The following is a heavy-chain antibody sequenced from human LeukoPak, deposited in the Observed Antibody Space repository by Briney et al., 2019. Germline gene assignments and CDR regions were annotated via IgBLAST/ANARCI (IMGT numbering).Heavy chain of an antibody. J-gene: IGHJ5*02. CDR1: GGSISSSSYY. Sequence: PSETLSLTCTVSGGSISSSSYYWGWIRQPPGKGLEWIGSIYYSGSTYYNPSLKSRVTISVDTSKNQFSLKLSSVTAADTAVYYCARDFLNYYDSSGLPGGEFDPWGQGTLVTVSS. CDR2: IYYSGST. D-gene: IGHD3-22*01. CDR3: ARDFLNYYDSSGLPGGEFDP. V-gene: IGHV4-39*07.